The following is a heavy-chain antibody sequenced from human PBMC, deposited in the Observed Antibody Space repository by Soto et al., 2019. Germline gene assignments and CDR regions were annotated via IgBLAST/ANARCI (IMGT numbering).Heavy chain of an antibody. V-gene: IGHV1-18*01. J-gene: IGHJ4*02. D-gene: IGHD6-19*01. CDR1: GYPFTSYG. Sequence: QVQLVQSGAEVKKPGASVKVSCKTSGYPFTSYGINWVRQAPGQGPEWMGWISAYNGKTSYTQKFQGRVTRTTDTSTSTAYMELRSLRSDDTAVYYCARDRLIAVTGLRHYWGQGTLVTVSS. CDR2: ISAYNGKT. CDR3: ARDRLIAVTGLRHY.